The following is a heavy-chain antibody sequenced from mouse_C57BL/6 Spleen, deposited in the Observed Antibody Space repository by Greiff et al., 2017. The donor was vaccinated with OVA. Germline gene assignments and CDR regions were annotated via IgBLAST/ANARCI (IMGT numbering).Heavy chain of an antibody. J-gene: IGHJ4*01. CDR2: ISSGGSYT. Sequence: EVQVVESGGDLVKPGGSLKLSCAASGFTFSSYGMSWVRQTPDKRLEWVATISSGGSYTYYPDSVKGRFTISRDNAKNTLYLQMSSLKSEDTAMYYCARQSRRGAMDYWGQGTSVTVSS. CDR1: GFTFSSYG. V-gene: IGHV5-6*01. CDR3: ARQSRRGAMDY.